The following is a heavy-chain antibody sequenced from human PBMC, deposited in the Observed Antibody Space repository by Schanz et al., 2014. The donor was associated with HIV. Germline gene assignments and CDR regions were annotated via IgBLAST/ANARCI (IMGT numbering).Heavy chain of an antibody. J-gene: IGHJ4*02. CDR1: GFTFSDYA. CDR3: AKSSRIYMAIVVE. V-gene: IGHV3-23*04. D-gene: IGHD2-15*01. CDR2: ISDNGGSA. Sequence: EVQLVQSGGGLVQPGRSLRLSCAASGFTFSDYAMSWVRQAPGKGLEWVSGISDNGGSAFYADSVKGQFTISRDNSRDTLYLQMNSLRAEDTAVYYCAKSSRIYMAIVVEWGQGSLVTVSS.